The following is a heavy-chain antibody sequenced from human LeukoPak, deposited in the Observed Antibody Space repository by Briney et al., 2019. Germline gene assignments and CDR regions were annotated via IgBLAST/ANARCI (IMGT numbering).Heavy chain of an antibody. CDR3: ASQSYGLFEY. Sequence: GGSLRLSRAASGFTFTSYWMSWVRQAPGKGLEWVANIKQDGSEKYYVDSVKGRFTISRDNAKNSLYLQMNSLRAEDTAVYYCASQSYGLFEYWGQGTLVTVSS. CDR2: IKQDGSEK. CDR1: GFTFTSYW. D-gene: IGHD3-10*01. V-gene: IGHV3-7*01. J-gene: IGHJ4*02.